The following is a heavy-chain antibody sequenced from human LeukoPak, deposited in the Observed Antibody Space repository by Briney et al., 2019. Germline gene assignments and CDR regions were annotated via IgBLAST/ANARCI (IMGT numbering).Heavy chain of an antibody. CDR3: ARGLYSGFSRNVFDI. CDR2: TSSSGTT. Sequence: SETLSLTCTVSGGSISSYYWSWIRQPAGKRLEWIGRTSSSGTTNYNPSLMSRVTISVDTSKNQFSLKLSSVTAADTAVYYCARGLYSGFSRNVFDIWGHGTLVTVSS. D-gene: IGHD5-12*01. CDR1: GGSISSYY. J-gene: IGHJ3*02. V-gene: IGHV4-4*07.